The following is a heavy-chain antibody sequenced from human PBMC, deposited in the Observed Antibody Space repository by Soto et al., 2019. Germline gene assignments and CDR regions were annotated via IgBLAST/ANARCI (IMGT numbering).Heavy chain of an antibody. CDR3: ARQYCSGGSCYEVLYYYYGMDV. V-gene: IGHV1-69*06. D-gene: IGHD2-15*01. Sequence: SVKVSCKASGGTFSSYAISWVRQAPGQGLEWMGGIIPIFGTANYAQKFQGRVTITADKSTSTAYMELSSLRSEDTAVYYCARQYCSGGSCYEVLYYYYGMDVWGQGTPVTVPS. CDR1: GGTFSSYA. J-gene: IGHJ6*02. CDR2: IIPIFGTA.